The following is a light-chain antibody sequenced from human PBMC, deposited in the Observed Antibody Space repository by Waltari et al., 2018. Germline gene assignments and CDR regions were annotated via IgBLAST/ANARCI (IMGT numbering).Light chain of an antibody. CDR3: QQFHIVLS. CDR2: RAS. Sequence: DIQMTQSPSSLSASVGDRVTITCQASQGVANSLNWYQQKPGKAPKLLISRASNLESGGPSRFRGGGYWTPFSLSLSKLQPEDIATYYCQQFHIVLSFGQGTKLEIK. V-gene: IGKV1-33*01. J-gene: IGKJ2*01. CDR1: QGVANS.